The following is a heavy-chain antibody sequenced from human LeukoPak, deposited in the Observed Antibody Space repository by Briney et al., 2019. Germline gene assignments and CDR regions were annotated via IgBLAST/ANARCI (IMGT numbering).Heavy chain of an antibody. D-gene: IGHD3-16*01. CDR3: AKPLGGYYDLSWFDP. Sequence: PGGSLRLSCAASGFTFSGYAMSWVRQAPGKGLEWVSAISGSGGSTYYADSVKGRFTISRDNSKDTLYLQMNSLRAEDTAVYYCAKPLGGYYDLSWFDPWGQGTLVTVSS. CDR1: GFTFSGYA. CDR2: ISGSGGST. V-gene: IGHV3-23*01. J-gene: IGHJ5*02.